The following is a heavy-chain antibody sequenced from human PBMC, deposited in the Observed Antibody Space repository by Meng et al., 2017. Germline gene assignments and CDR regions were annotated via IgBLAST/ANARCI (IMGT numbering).Heavy chain of an antibody. CDR2: ISGSGGST. Sequence: QAVGSGGGLVQPGGSLGLPCAATGLTFSSNAISWVRQAPGKGLEWVSAISGSGGSTYYADSVKGRFTISRDNSKNTLYLQMNSLRAEDTAVYYCAKDPDENYYGIIDYWGQGTLVTVSS. CDR3: AKDPDENYYGIIDY. D-gene: IGHD3-10*01. V-gene: IGHV3-23*04. CDR1: GLTFSSNA. J-gene: IGHJ4*02.